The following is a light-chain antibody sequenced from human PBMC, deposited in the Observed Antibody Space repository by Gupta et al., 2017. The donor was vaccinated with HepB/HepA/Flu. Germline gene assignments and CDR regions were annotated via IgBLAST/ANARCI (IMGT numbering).Light chain of an antibody. CDR1: VLTNQY. CDR2: KDN. CDR3: QTPDSVKNERF. V-gene: IGLV3-25*03. J-gene: IGLJ2*01. Sequence: SYALTQAPSVSVSPGQTATITCSGDVLTNQYVYWYQQKPGQAPIMVIDKDNERPSGIPARCSGSSSGTAATLTITGGQEEDEDDDYCQTPDSVKNERFLGGGT.